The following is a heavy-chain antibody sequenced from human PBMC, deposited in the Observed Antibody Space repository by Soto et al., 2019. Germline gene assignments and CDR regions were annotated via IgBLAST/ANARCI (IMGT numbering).Heavy chain of an antibody. CDR2: ISYDGSNK. J-gene: IGHJ5*02. CDR3: AKDPSMVRGVIGLDP. V-gene: IGHV3-30*18. CDR1: GFTFSSYG. D-gene: IGHD3-10*01. Sequence: GGSLRLSCAASGFTFSSYGMHWVRQAPGKGLEWVAVISYDGSNKYYADYVKGRITISRDNSKNKLYLQMNSLRAEDTAVYYCAKDPSMVRGVIGLDPWGQGTLVTVSS.